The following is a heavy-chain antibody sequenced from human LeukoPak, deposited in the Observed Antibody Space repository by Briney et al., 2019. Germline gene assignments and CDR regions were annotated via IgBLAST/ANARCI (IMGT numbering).Heavy chain of an antibody. CDR1: GFTFSTYW. J-gene: IGHJ4*02. CDR2: IKHDGSEK. CDR3: ARDGNYGDYAVAFDY. V-gene: IGHV3-7*01. D-gene: IGHD4-17*01. Sequence: GGSLRLSCVVSGFTFSTYWMTWVRQAPGKGLEWVANIKHDGSEKYYVDSVKGRFTISRDNAKNSLCLQMNSLRAEDTAVYYCARDGNYGDYAVAFDYWGQGTLVTVSS.